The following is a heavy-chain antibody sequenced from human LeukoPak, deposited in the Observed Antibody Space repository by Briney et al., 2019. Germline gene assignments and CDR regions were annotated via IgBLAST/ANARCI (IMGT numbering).Heavy chain of an antibody. D-gene: IGHD2-2*01. CDR2: ISYDGSNK. J-gene: IGHJ4*02. CDR1: GFTFSSYA. Sequence: PGGSLRLSCAASGFTFSSYAMHWVRQAPGKGLEWVAVISYDGSNKYYADSVKGRFTISRDNSKNTLYLQMNSLRAEDTAVYYCVCDIVVVPAAVSGDYWGQGTLVTVSS. V-gene: IGHV3-30*01. CDR3: VCDIVVVPAAVSGDY.